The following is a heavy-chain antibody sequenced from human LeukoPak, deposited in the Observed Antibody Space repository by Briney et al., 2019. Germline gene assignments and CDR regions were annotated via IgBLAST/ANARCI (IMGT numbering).Heavy chain of an antibody. CDR3: ARVYSSSWLYFDY. CDR1: GGSISSYY. V-gene: IGHV4-59*01. J-gene: IGHJ4*02. Sequence: SETLSLTCTVSGGSISSYYWSWTRQPPGKGLEWIGYIYYSGSTNYNPSLKSRVTISVGTSKNRFSLKLSSVTAADTAVYYCARVYSSSWLYFDYWGQGTLVTVSS. D-gene: IGHD6-13*01. CDR2: IYYSGST.